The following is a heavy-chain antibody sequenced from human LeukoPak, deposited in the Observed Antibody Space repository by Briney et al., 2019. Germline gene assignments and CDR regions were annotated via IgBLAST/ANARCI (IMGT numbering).Heavy chain of an antibody. CDR1: GYTFTGYY. CDR2: INPNSGGT. D-gene: IGHD3-3*01. Sequence: ASVKVSCKASGYTFTGYYMHWVRQAPGQGLEWMGWINPNSGGTNYAQKFQGRVTTTRDTSISTAYMGLSRLRSDDTAVYYCARGSDDFWSGYSPSYWGQGTLVTVSS. J-gene: IGHJ4*02. V-gene: IGHV1-2*02. CDR3: ARGSDDFWSGYSPSY.